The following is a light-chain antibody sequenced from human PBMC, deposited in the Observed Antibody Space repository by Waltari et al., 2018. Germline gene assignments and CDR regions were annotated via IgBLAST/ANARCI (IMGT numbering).Light chain of an antibody. V-gene: IGKV1-27*01. CDR3: QKYDAAPLT. CDR2: VAS. CDR1: QGVWKY. J-gene: IGKJ4*01. Sequence: DIQMTQSPSSLSASVGDRVTITCRASQGVWKYLAWYQQKPGKVPRLLIYVASTLQSGVPSRFSGSGSGTDFTLTISSLQPEDVATYYCQKYDAAPLTFGGGTKVEIK.